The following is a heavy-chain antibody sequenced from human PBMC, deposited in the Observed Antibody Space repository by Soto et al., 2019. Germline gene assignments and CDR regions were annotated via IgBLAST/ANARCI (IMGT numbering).Heavy chain of an antibody. Sequence: QVQLQESGPGLVKPSGTLSLTCAVSGGSISSSNWWSWVRQPPGKGLEWIGEIYHSGSTNYNPSLKSQVTISVDKSKNQSSLKLSSVTAADTAVYYCARPSPRGYYYGSLGGMDVWGQGTTVTVSS. V-gene: IGHV4-4*02. CDR3: ARPSPRGYYYGSLGGMDV. J-gene: IGHJ6*02. CDR1: GGSISSSNW. CDR2: IYHSGST. D-gene: IGHD3-10*01.